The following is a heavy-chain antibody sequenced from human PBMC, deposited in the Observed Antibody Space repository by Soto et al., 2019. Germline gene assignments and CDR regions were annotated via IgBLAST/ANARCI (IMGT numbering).Heavy chain of an antibody. CDR1: GFTFSSCA. J-gene: IGHJ2*01. V-gene: IGHV3-23*01. Sequence: PGGSLRLSCAACGFTFSSCAMGWVRQAPGKGLEWVSDIIDSGASTYYADSVKGRFTISRDNSKSTLYLQMNSLRAEDTALYYRAKEPVGPDWYFDLWGRGTLVTV. CDR3: AKEPVGPDWYFDL. CDR2: IIDSGAST.